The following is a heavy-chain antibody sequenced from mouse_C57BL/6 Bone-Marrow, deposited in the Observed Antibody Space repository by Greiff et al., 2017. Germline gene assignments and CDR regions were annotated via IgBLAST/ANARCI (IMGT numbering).Heavy chain of an antibody. V-gene: IGHV14-2*01. CDR2: IDPEDGEI. Sequence: EVQLQQSGAELVKPGASVKLSCTASGFNIKDYYMHWVKQRTEQGLEWIGRIDPEDGEIKYAPKFQGKATITADTSSNTAYLQLSSLTSEDTAVYYCAMPTVVATDYWGQGTTLTVSS. D-gene: IGHD1-1*01. J-gene: IGHJ2*01. CDR3: AMPTVVATDY. CDR1: GFNIKDYY.